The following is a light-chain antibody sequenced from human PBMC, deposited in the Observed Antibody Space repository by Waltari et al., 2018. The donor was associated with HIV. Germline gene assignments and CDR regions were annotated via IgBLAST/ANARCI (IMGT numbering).Light chain of an antibody. V-gene: IGLV1-47*01. J-gene: IGLJ1*01. Sequence: QSVLTQPPSASGTPGQRVTISCSGTTSNVGSNFVSWYQQLPGTAPKLPVDRENQRPSGVPARFSVSKSGASVSLAISGLRSGDEGDYYCATWDASLGGSYVFGTGTTVSVL. CDR2: REN. CDR1: TSNVGSNF. CDR3: ATWDASLGGSYV.